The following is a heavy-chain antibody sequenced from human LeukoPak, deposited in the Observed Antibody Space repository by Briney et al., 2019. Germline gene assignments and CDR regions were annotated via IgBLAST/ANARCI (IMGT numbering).Heavy chain of an antibody. Sequence: PGGSLRLSCAASGFTFSTYAMHWVRQPPGKGLEWVSAISGSGGSTYYADSVKGRFTISRDNSKNTLYLQMNSLRAEDTAVYYCAKDVVVVPAYGMDVWGKGTTVTVSS. CDR3: AKDVVVVPAYGMDV. J-gene: IGHJ6*04. D-gene: IGHD2-2*01. CDR2: ISGSGGST. V-gene: IGHV3-23*01. CDR1: GFTFSTYA.